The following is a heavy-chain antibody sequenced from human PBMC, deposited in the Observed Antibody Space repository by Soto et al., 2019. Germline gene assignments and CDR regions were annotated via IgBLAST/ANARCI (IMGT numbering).Heavy chain of an antibody. Sequence: ASVKVSCKASGYTFTSYGISWVRQAPGQGLEWMGWISAYNGNTNYAQKLQGRVTMTTDTSTSTAYMELRSLRSDDTAVYYCARDLFYWVVPAAHAFDIWGQGTMVTVSS. CDR2: ISAYNGNT. CDR3: ARDLFYWVVPAAHAFDI. V-gene: IGHV1-18*01. J-gene: IGHJ3*02. CDR1: GYTFTSYG. D-gene: IGHD2-2*01.